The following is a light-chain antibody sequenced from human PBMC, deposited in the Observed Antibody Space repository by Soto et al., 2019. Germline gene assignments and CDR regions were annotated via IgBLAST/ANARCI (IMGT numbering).Light chain of an antibody. Sequence: DSQMTQSPSTLSGSVGDRVTITCRASQTISSRLAWYQHKPGKAPKLLIYKASTLKSGVPSRFSGSGSGTEFTLTISSLQPDDFATYYCQHYYSYSEAFGQGTKVQLK. CDR2: KAS. CDR3: QHYYSYSEA. CDR1: QTISSR. V-gene: IGKV1-5*03. J-gene: IGKJ1*01.